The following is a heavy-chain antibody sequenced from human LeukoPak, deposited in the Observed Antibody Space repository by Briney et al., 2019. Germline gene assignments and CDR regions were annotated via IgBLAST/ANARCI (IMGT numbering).Heavy chain of an antibody. Sequence: GRSLRLSCAASGFTFSSYGMHWVRQAPGKGLEWVAVIWYDGSNKYYADSVEGRFTISRDNSKNTLYLQMNSLRAEDTAVYYCAREEILWFGRHWYGMDVWGKGTTVTVSS. J-gene: IGHJ6*04. CDR3: AREEILWFGRHWYGMDV. CDR2: IWYDGSNK. CDR1: GFTFSSYG. V-gene: IGHV3-33*01. D-gene: IGHD3-10*01.